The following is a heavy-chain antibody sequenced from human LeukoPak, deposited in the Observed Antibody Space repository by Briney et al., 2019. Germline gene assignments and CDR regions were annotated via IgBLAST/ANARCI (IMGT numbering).Heavy chain of an antibody. CDR1: GGSISSGSYY. Sequence: PSQTLSLTCTVSGGSISSGSYYWSWIRQPAGKGLEWIGRIYTSGSTNYNPSLKSRVTISVDTSKNQFSLKLGSVTAADTAVYYCARGRYYDSSGYHPFFDYWGQGTLVTVSS. J-gene: IGHJ4*02. CDR3: ARGRYYDSSGYHPFFDY. D-gene: IGHD3-22*01. CDR2: IYTSGST. V-gene: IGHV4-61*02.